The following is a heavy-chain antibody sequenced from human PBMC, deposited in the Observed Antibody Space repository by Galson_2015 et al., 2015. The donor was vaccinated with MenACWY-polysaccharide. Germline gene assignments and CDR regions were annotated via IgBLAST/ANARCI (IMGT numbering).Heavy chain of an antibody. J-gene: IGHJ4*02. V-gene: IGHV3-53*04. CDR3: ARGTGYRTGTASDD. CDR2: IYSGGST. D-gene: IGHD1-14*01. CDR1: GFTVSSNY. Sequence: SLRLSCAASGFTVSSNYMSWVRQAPGKGLEWVSVIYSGGSTYYADSVKGRFTISRHNSKNTLYLQMNSLRAEDTAVYYCARGTGYRTGTASDDWGQGTLVTVSS.